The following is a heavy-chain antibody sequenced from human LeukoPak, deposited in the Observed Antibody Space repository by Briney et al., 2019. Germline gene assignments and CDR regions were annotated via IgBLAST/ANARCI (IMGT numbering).Heavy chain of an antibody. J-gene: IGHJ4*02. CDR1: GFIFNNYA. D-gene: IGHD6-19*01. CDR3: AKDNRRHYTSGPNPDSLH. Sequence: GGPLRLSCAGSGFIFNNYAMHWVRQPPGKGLEWVSGISWNSGSIDYADSVKGRFTISRDNAKNSLYLQMNSLRVGDTAFYYCAKDNRRHYTSGPNPDSLHWGQGALVTVSS. V-gene: IGHV3-9*01. CDR2: ISWNSGSI.